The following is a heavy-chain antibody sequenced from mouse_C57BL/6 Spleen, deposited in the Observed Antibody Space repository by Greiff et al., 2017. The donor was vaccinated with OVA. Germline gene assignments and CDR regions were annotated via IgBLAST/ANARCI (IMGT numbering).Heavy chain of an antibody. V-gene: IGHV5-4*01. CDR2: ISDGGSYT. CDR1: GFTFRSYA. D-gene: IGHD1-1*01. CDR3: ARERDYGEGFAY. J-gene: IGHJ3*01. Sequence: EVKLVESGGGLVKPGGSLKLSCAASGFTFRSYAMSWVRQTPEKRLEWVATISDGGSYTYYPDTVKGRFTISRDNAKNNLYLQMSHLKSEDTAMYYCARERDYGEGFAYWGQGTLVTVSA.